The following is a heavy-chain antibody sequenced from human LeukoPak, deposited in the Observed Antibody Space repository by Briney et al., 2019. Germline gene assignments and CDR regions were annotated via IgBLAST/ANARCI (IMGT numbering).Heavy chain of an antibody. CDR3: AKDGSSWYYYYYYYMDV. CDR1: GFTFSSYW. CDR2: IKQDGSER. Sequence: GGSLRLSCAASGFTFSSYWMSWVRQAPGKGLEWVANIKQDGSERYYVDSVKGRFTISRDNGKNSLYLQMNSPRAEDTAVYYCAKDGSSWYYYYYYYMDVWGKGTTVTVSS. V-gene: IGHV3-7*01. D-gene: IGHD6-13*01. J-gene: IGHJ6*03.